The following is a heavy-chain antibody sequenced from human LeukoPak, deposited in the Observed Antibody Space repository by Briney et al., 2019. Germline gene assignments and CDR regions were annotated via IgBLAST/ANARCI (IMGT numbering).Heavy chain of an antibody. Sequence: PGRSLRLSCAASGFTFSSYGMHWLRQAPGKGLEWVAVIWYDGSNKYYADSVKGRFTISRDNSKNTLYLQMNSLRAEDTAVYYCARDPGRASINWFDPWGQGTLVTVSS. CDR2: IWYDGSNK. CDR1: GFTFSSYG. V-gene: IGHV3-33*01. D-gene: IGHD2-2*02. J-gene: IGHJ5*02. CDR3: ARDPGRASINWFDP.